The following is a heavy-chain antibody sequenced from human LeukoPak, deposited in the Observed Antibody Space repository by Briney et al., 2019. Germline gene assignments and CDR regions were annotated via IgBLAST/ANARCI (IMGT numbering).Heavy chain of an antibody. V-gene: IGHV3-21*01. CDR3: AREIGGSHPNDY. Sequence: GGSLRLSCAVSGFTFSGYDMNWVRQAPGKGLEWVSSISSSSSYIFYADSVKGRFTISRDNAKNSLFLQMNSLRAEDTAVYYCAREIGGSHPNDYWGQGTLVTVSS. CDR1: GFTFSGYD. J-gene: IGHJ4*02. CDR2: ISSSSSYI. D-gene: IGHD1-26*01.